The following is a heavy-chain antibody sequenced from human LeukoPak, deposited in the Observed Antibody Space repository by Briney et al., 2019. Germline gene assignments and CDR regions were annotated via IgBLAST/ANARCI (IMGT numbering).Heavy chain of an antibody. CDR3: ARAHSSLRLYQFDY. D-gene: IGHD6-13*01. CDR2: INPNSGGT. J-gene: IGHJ4*02. CDR1: GYTFTDQL. Sequence: ASVKVSCKASGYTFTDQLIHWVRQAPGQGLEWLGWINPNSGGTKYAQKFEGRIAMTTDTSINTGYMEMTRLTSDDTAVYYCARAHSSLRLYQFDYWGQGTLVTVSS. V-gene: IGHV1-2*02.